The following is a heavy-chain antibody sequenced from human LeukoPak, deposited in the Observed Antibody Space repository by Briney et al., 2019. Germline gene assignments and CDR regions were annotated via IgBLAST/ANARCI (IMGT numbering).Heavy chain of an antibody. V-gene: IGHV3-23*01. J-gene: IGHJ4*02. CDR3: AKAHIVVVVAATPYYFDY. Sequence: PGGALRLSCAASGFTFSSYAMSWVRQAPGKGLEWGSAISGSGGSTYYADSVKGRFTISRDNSKNTLYLQMNSLRAEDTAVYYCAKAHIVVVVAATPYYFDYWGQGTLVTVSS. CDR2: ISGSGGST. CDR1: GFTFSSYA. D-gene: IGHD2-15*01.